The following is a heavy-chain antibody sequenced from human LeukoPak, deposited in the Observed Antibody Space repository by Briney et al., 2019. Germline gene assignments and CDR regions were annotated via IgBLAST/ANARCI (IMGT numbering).Heavy chain of an antibody. D-gene: IGHD2-2*01. CDR3: ASSQRDIVVVPAAVATGYYYYMDV. CDR2: IIPIFGTA. Sequence: SVKVSCKASGGTFSSYAMSWVRQAPGQGLEWMGGIIPIFGTANYAQKFQGRVTITTDESTSTAYMELSSLRSEDTAVYYCASSQRDIVVVPAAVATGYYYYMDVWGKGTTVTVSS. J-gene: IGHJ6*03. V-gene: IGHV1-69*05. CDR1: GGTFSSYA.